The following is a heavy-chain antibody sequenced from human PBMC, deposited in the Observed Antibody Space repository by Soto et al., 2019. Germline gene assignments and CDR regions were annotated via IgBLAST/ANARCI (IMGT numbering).Heavy chain of an antibody. CDR1: GGSFSSGSYY. J-gene: IGHJ5*02. CDR3: ARDHSGGARRFDP. Sequence: SETLSLTCTVSGGSFSSGSYYWSWIRQHPGKGLEWIGYIYYSGSTYYSPSLKSRVTISVDTSKSQFSLKLSSVTAADTAVYYCARDHSGGARRFDPWGQGTLVTVSS. V-gene: IGHV4-31*03. D-gene: IGHD3-10*01. CDR2: IYYSGST.